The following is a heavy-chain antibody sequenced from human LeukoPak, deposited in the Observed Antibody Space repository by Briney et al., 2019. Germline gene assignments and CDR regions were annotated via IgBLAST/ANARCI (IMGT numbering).Heavy chain of an antibody. CDR2: ISYDGSNK. Sequence: GRSLRLSCAASGFTFSSYGMHWVRQAPGKGLEWEAVISYDGSNKYYADSVKGRFTISRDNSKNTLYLQMNSLRAEDTAVYYCAKDGGSSGNSFFDYWGQGTLVTVSS. D-gene: IGHD4-23*01. J-gene: IGHJ4*02. V-gene: IGHV3-30*18. CDR3: AKDGGSSGNSFFDY. CDR1: GFTFSSYG.